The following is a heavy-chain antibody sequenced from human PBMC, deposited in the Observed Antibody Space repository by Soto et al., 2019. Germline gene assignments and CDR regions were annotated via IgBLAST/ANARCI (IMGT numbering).Heavy chain of an antibody. D-gene: IGHD5-18*01. Sequence: QVQLQESGPGLVKPSQTLSLTCTVSGGSISSGGYYWSWIRQHPGKGLEWIGYIYYSGSTYYNPCIKGRVTKSVDTAKNQFSPKLSSVTAADTAVYYGARASSTRGYSYGYWFDPWGQGTLVTVSS. CDR2: IYYSGST. V-gene: IGHV4-31*03. J-gene: IGHJ5*02. CDR3: ARASSTRGYSYGYWFDP. CDR1: GGSISSGGYY.